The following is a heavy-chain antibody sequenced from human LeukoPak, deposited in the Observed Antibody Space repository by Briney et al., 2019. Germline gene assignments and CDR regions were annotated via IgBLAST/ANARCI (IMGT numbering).Heavy chain of an antibody. D-gene: IGHD5-24*01. CDR1: GGTFSSYA. CDR3: ARGPEMATTLDY. CDR2: IIPILGIA. Sequence: ASVKVSCKASGGTFSSYAISWVRQAPGQGLEWMGRIIPILGIANYAQKFQGRVTITADKSTSTAYMELSSLRSEDTAVYYCARGPEMATTLDYWGQGTLVIVSS. J-gene: IGHJ4*02. V-gene: IGHV1-69*04.